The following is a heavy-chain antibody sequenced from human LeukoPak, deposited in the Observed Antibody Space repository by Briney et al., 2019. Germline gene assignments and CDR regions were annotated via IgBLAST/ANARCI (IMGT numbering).Heavy chain of an antibody. CDR1: GGSISSSNYY. J-gene: IGHJ4*02. CDR2: IYYSGST. V-gene: IGHV4-61*05. D-gene: IGHD5-12*01. CDR3: ARGDPYDLYYFDY. Sequence: SETLSLTCTVSGGSISSSNYYWGWIRQPPGKGLEWIGYIYYSGSTNYNPSLKSRVTISVDTSKNQFSLKLSSVTAADTAVYYCARGDPYDLYYFDYWGQGTLVTVSS.